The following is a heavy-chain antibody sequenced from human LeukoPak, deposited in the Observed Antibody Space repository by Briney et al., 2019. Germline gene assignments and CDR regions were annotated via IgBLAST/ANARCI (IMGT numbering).Heavy chain of an antibody. CDR2: INPNSGGT. Sequence: GASVKVSCKASGYTFTGYYMHWVRQAPGQGLEWMGWINPNSGGTNYAQKFQGRVTMTRDTSISTAYMELSRLRSDDTAVYYCARGVLLWFGDGHWYFDLWGRGTLVTVSS. CDR1: GYTFTGYY. V-gene: IGHV1-2*02. CDR3: ARGVLLWFGDGHWYFDL. J-gene: IGHJ2*01. D-gene: IGHD3-10*01.